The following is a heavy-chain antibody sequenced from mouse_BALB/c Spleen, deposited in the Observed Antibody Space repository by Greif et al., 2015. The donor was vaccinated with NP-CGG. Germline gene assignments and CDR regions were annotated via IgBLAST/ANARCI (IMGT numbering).Heavy chain of an antibody. D-gene: IGHD1-1*01. CDR3: ARDYYGSSYWYFDV. CDR1: GFTFSDFY. V-gene: IGHV7-1*02. J-gene: IGHJ1*01. CDR2: SRNKANDYTT. Sequence: EVQVVESGGGLVQPGGSLRLSCATPGFTFSDFYMEWVRQPPGKRLEWIAASRNKANDYTTEYSASVKGRFIVSRDTSQSILYLQMNALRAEDTAIYYCARDYYGSSYWYFDVWGAGTTVTVSS.